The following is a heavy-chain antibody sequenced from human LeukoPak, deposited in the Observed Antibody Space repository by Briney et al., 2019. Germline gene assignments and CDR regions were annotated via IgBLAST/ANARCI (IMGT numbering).Heavy chain of an antibody. CDR3: ARCSVFTKYFDY. CDR1: GGSISSYY. Sequence: SETLSLTCTVSGGSISSYYWSWIRQPAGKGLEWIGRIYTSGSTNYNPSLKSRVTMSVEKSKNQFSLKLSSVTAADTAVYYCARCSVFTKYFDYWGQGTLVTVSS. CDR2: IYTSGST. D-gene: IGHD2-21*01. V-gene: IGHV4-4*07. J-gene: IGHJ4*02.